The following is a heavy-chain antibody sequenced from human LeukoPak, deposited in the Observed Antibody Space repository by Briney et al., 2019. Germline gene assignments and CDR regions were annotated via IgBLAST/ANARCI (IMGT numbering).Heavy chain of an antibody. J-gene: IGHJ4*02. Sequence: GGSQRLSCAASGFTFSDYTMQWVRQAPGKGLEWVALLPPDGSYQYYADSLKGRFTISRDNFKNALYLQMNSLRLEDTAVYYCARGLHDRSWYGAHWGQGTLLSVSS. CDR2: LPPDGSYQ. CDR1: GFTFSDYT. D-gene: IGHD6-13*01. CDR3: ARGLHDRSWYGAH. V-gene: IGHV3-30*04.